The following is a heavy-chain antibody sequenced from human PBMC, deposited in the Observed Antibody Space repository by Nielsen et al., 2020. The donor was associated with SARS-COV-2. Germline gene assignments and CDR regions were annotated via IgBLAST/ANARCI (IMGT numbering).Heavy chain of an antibody. D-gene: IGHD2-2*01. Sequence: VRQAPGQGLEWVAVISYDGSNKYYADSVKGRFTISRDNSKNTLYLQMNSLRAEDTAVYYCARRRKVPAGTPAYYYYYMDVWGKGTTVTVSS. V-gene: IGHV3-33*05. CDR3: ARRRKVPAGTPAYYYYYMDV. CDR2: ISYDGSNK. J-gene: IGHJ6*03.